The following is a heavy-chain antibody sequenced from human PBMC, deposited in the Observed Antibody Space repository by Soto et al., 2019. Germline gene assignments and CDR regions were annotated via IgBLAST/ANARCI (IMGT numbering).Heavy chain of an antibody. CDR2: IYYDGSNR. V-gene: IGHV3-30*12. J-gene: IGHJ4*01. CDR3: ARAFCTNGVCYYFFDY. CDR1: GFSFGTYA. D-gene: IGHD2-8*01. Sequence: GGSLRLSCAASGFSFGTYAMHWVRQAPGKGLEWVAVIYYDGSNRYYGDAVKGRFTISRDNSKSTLYLQMSSLRAEDTAVYYCARAFCTNGVCYYFFDYWGHGTLVPVSS.